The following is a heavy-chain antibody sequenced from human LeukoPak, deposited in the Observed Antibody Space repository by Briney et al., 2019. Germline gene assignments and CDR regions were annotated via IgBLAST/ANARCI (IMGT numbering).Heavy chain of an antibody. Sequence: ASAKVSCKASGYTFNTYGITWVRQAPGQGLEWMGWISAYNGDTNFAQKFQGRVSMMTDTSTSTAYMELRSLRSDDTAIYYCARASTRAAATGYDPWGQGSLVTVSS. J-gene: IGHJ5*02. CDR1: GYTFNTYG. D-gene: IGHD6-13*01. V-gene: IGHV1-18*01. CDR3: ARASTRAAATGYDP. CDR2: ISAYNGDT.